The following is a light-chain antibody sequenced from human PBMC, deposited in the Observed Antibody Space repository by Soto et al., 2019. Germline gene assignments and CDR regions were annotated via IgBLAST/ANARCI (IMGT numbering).Light chain of an antibody. J-gene: IGKJ1*01. V-gene: IGKV2-30*01. CDR3: MQGVSWPPT. Sequence: DVVMTQSPLSLPVTLGQPASISCRSSQSLVFSDGNTYLNWFQQRPGQSPRRLIYKVSYRDSGVPDRFSGSGSGTDFTLKISRVEAEDIGVYYCMQGVSWPPTFGQGTKVDLK. CDR1: QSLVFSDGNTY. CDR2: KVS.